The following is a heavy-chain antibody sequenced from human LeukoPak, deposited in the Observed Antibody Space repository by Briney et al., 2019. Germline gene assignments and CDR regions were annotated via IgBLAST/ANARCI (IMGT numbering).Heavy chain of an antibody. D-gene: IGHD1-7*01. CDR1: GGSFSGYY. J-gene: IGHJ6*03. Sequence: PSETLSLTCAVYGGSFSGYYWSWIRQPPGKGLEWIGEINHSGSTNYNPSLKSRVTISVDTSKNQFSLKLSSVTAADTAVYYCARRKVELRPHYYYYYYMDVWGKGTTVTVSS. CDR3: ARRKVELRPHYYYYYYMDV. V-gene: IGHV4-34*01. CDR2: INHSGST.